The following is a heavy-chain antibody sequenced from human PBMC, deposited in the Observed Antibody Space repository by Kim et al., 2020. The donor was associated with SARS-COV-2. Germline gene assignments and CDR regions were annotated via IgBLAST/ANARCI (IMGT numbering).Heavy chain of an antibody. CDR1: GYTFTGYY. CDR3: AREPGSSDRRGINWFDP. Sequence: ASVKVSCKASGYTFTGYYMHWVRQAPGQGLEWMGRINPNSGGTNYAQKFQGRVTMTRDTSISTAYMELSRLRSDDTAVYYCAREPGSSDRRGINWFDPWGQGTLVTVSS. D-gene: IGHD6-19*01. J-gene: IGHJ5*02. CDR2: INPNSGGT. V-gene: IGHV1-2*06.